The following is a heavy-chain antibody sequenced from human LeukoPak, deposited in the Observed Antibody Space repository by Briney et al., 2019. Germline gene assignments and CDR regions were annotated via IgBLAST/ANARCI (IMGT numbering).Heavy chain of an antibody. CDR2: IYPGDSDT. Sequence: GESLKISCKGSGYSFPTYWIGWVRQMPGKGLEWMGIIYPGDSDTRYSPSFQGQVTISADKSIRTAYLQWSSLKASDTAMYYCALGRIPRAGAFDIWGQGTMVTVSS. CDR1: GYSFPTYW. V-gene: IGHV5-51*01. CDR3: ALGRIPRAGAFDI. D-gene: IGHD6-19*01. J-gene: IGHJ3*02.